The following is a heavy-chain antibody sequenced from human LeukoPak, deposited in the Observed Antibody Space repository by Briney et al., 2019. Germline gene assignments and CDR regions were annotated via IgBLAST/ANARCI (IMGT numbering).Heavy chain of an antibody. CDR1: GFTFSESW. D-gene: IGHD3-16*01. Sequence: PGGSLRLSCAASGFTFSESWMSWVRQAPGEGLEWVANMNQDGSERDYVDSVKGRFTISRDNARKSLYLQMSSLRAEDTAAYYCATYTHWVAGDVWGQGTTVPSP. V-gene: IGHV3-7*01. CDR3: ATYTHWVAGDV. CDR2: MNQDGSER. J-gene: IGHJ6*02.